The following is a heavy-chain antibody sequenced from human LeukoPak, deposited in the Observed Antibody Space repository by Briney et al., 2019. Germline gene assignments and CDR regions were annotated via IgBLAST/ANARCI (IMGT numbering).Heavy chain of an antibody. CDR1: GYTFTGYY. D-gene: IGHD6-19*01. V-gene: IGHV1-2*02. Sequence: ASVKVSCKASGYTFTGYYMHWVRQAPGQGLEWMGWINPNSGGTNYAQKFQGRVTMTRDTSISTAYMELSRLRSEDTAIYYCARGGPVAATHKYFQYWGQGTLVTVSS. CDR2: INPNSGGT. J-gene: IGHJ1*01. CDR3: ARGGPVAATHKYFQY.